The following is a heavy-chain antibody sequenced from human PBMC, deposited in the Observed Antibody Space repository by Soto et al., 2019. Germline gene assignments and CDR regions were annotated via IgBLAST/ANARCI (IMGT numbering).Heavy chain of an antibody. CDR2: ISAYNGDT. Sequence: QVQLVQSGAEVKKPGASVKVSCKASGYHLTSYGISWVRQAPGQGLEWKGWISAYNGDTNYAQKFQGRGTLTTDTSTSTAYMELRSLRSDDTAVYYCATTTGYSYYYYGMGVWGQGTRVTVSS. CDR1: GYHLTSYG. J-gene: IGHJ6*02. V-gene: IGHV1-18*01. D-gene: IGHD3-9*01. CDR3: ATTTGYSYYYYGMGV.